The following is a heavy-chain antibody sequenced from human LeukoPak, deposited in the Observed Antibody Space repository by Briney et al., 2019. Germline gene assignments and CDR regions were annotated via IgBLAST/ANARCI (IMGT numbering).Heavy chain of an antibody. V-gene: IGHV1-8*01. CDR1: GYTFTSYD. J-gene: IGHJ4*02. D-gene: IGHD3-3*01. CDR2: MNPNSGNT. Sequence: ASVKVSCKASGYTFTSYDINWGRQAAGQGREWMGWMNPNSGNTGYAQKFQGIVTMTRNTSISTAYMELSSLRSEDTAVYYCARNTYYDFWSGYSSSSGHIGYWGQGTLVTVSS. CDR3: ARNTYYDFWSGYSSSSGHIGY.